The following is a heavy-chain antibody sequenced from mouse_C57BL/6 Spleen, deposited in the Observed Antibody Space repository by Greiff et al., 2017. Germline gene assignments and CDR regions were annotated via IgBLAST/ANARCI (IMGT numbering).Heavy chain of an antibody. Sequence: EVKLMESGGGLVQPGGSLSLSCAASGFTFTDYYMSWVRQPPGKALEWLGFIRNKANGYTTEYSASVKGRFTISRDNSQSILYLQMNALRAEDSATYYCARYRKAHFDYWGQGTTLTVSS. CDR2: IRNKANGYTT. CDR3: ARYRKAHFDY. CDR1: GFTFTDYY. V-gene: IGHV7-3*01. J-gene: IGHJ2*01.